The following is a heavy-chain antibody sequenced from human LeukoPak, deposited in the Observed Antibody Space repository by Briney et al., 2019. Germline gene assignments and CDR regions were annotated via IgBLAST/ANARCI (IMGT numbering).Heavy chain of an antibody. CDR1: GFTFSSYW. CDR3: ARWGSELPDDAFDI. V-gene: IGHV3-7*01. CDR2: IKQDGSEK. Sequence: PGGSLRLSCAASGFTFSSYWMCWVRQAPGKGLEWVANIKQDGSEKYYVDSVKGQITISRDNAKNSLYLQMNSLRVEDTAVYFCARWGSELPDDAFDIWGQGTMVTVSS. J-gene: IGHJ3*02. D-gene: IGHD6-25*01.